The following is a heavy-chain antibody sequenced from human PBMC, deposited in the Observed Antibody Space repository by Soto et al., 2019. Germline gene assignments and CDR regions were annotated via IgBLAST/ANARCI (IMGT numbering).Heavy chain of an antibody. CDR3: ARGYPDDYGDYDYFGY. Sequence: ASVKVSCKASGGTFSSYTISWVRQAPGQGLEWMGRIIPILGIANYAQKFQGRVTITADKSTSTAYMELSSLRSEDTAVYYCARGYPDDYGDYDYFGYWGQGTLVTVSS. J-gene: IGHJ4*02. CDR2: IIPILGIA. V-gene: IGHV1-69*02. D-gene: IGHD4-17*01. CDR1: GGTFSSYT.